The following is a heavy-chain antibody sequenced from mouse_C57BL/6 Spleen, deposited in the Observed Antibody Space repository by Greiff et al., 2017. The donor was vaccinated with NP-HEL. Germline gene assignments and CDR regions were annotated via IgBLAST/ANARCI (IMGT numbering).Heavy chain of an antibody. Sequence: EVQLQQSGPELVKPGASVKISCKASGYTFTDYYMNWVKQSHGKSLEWIGDINPNNGGTSYNQKFKGKATLTGDKSSSTAYMELRSLTSEDSAVYYCARVWAYWGQGTLVTVSA. D-gene: IGHD4-1*01. CDR3: ARVWAY. CDR1: GYTFTDYY. J-gene: IGHJ3*01. CDR2: INPNNGGT. V-gene: IGHV1-26*01.